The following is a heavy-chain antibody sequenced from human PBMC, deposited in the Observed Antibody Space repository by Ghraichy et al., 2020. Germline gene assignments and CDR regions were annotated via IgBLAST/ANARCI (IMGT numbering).Heavy chain of an antibody. CDR1: GVSLTSSGVG. CDR3: AHRLSGSNWFDP. D-gene: IGHD1-26*01. V-gene: IGHV2-5*02. J-gene: IGHJ5*02. Sequence: SGPTLVKPTQTLTLTRTLSGVSLTSSGVGVGWIRQPPGKALEWLALIYWDDDKRYNPSLNSRLTIARDTSKNQVVLTMTNMDPVDTATYYCAHRLSGSNWFDPWGQGTLVTVSS. CDR2: IYWDDDK.